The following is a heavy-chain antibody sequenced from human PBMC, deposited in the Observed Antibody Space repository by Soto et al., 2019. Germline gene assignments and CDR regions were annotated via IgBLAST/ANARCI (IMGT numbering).Heavy chain of an antibody. CDR2: MNPINGAT. CDR3: GRGPSHRAPAGGTPYYYAMDV. CDR1: GYDFTAYD. D-gene: IGHD6-13*01. Sequence: ASVKVSCKGSGYDFTAYDINWVRQASGQGLEWMGWMNPINGATGSARRFQGRVSMTRNTATGTAYLELTSLRSDDTAVYYCGRGPSHRAPAGGTPYYYAMDVWGQ. J-gene: IGHJ6*02. V-gene: IGHV1-8*02.